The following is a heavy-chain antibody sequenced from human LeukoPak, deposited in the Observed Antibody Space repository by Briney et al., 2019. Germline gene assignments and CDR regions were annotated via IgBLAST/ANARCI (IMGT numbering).Heavy chain of an antibody. CDR3: APIAIRSGY. V-gene: IGHV3-64*01. J-gene: IGHJ4*02. Sequence: AGGSLRLSCAASGFTFSNYAMHWVRQAPGKGLEYVSAISTNGGTTYYANSVRGRFTISRDNSKNTLYLQMNSLRAEDTAVYYCAPIAIRSGYWGQGTLVTVSS. CDR2: ISTNGGTT. CDR1: GFTFSNYA. D-gene: IGHD3-9*01.